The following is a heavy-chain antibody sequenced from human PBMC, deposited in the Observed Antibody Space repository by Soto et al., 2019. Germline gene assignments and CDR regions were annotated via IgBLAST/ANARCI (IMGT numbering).Heavy chain of an antibody. CDR1: GGTFSSYA. V-gene: IGHV1-69*13. J-gene: IGHJ6*02. D-gene: IGHD3-10*01. Sequence: ASVKVSCKASGGTFSSYAISWVRQAPGQGLEWMGGIIPIFGTANYAQKFQGRVTITADESTSTAYMELSSLRSEDTAVYYCARGGSGSYVVYYGMDVWGQGTTVTVSS. CDR3: ARGGSGSYVVYYGMDV. CDR2: IIPIFGTA.